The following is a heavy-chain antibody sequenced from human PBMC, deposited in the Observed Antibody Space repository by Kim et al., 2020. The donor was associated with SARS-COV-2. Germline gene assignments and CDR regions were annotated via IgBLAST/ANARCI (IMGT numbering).Heavy chain of an antibody. J-gene: IGHJ4*02. D-gene: IGHD6-19*01. CDR3: ARGVASGWPTFDY. Sequence: TYAKGFTGRFFFALDTSVSTAHLQISSLRAEDTAVYYCARGVASGWPTFDYWGQGTLVTVSS. V-gene: IGHV7-4-1*02.